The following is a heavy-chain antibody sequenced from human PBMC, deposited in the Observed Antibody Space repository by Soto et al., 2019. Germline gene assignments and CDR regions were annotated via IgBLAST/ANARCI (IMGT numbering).Heavy chain of an antibody. Sequence: ASVKVSCKASGYTFTSYGISWVRQAPGQGLEWMGWISAYNGNTNYAQKLQGRVTMTTDTSTSTAYMELRSLRSDDTAVYYCARAEYPYSSSSNWFDPWGQGTLVTVSS. D-gene: IGHD6-6*01. CDR1: GYTFTSYG. J-gene: IGHJ5*02. CDR3: ARAEYPYSSSSNWFDP. CDR2: ISAYNGNT. V-gene: IGHV1-18*01.